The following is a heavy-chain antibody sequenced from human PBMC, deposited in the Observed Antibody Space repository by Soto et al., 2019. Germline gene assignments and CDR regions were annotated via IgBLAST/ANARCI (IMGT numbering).Heavy chain of an antibody. V-gene: IGHV1-18*01. CDR2: ISAYNGNT. CDR3: ARVSKTGYCSSTNCPNDY. Sequence: ASVKVSCKASGYTFTSYGISWVRQAPGQGLEWMGWISAYNGNTNYAQKLQGRVTMTTETSTSTAYMELRSLRSDDTAVYYCARVSKTGYCSSTNCPNDYWGQGTLVTVSS. J-gene: IGHJ4*02. CDR1: GYTFTSYG. D-gene: IGHD2-2*01.